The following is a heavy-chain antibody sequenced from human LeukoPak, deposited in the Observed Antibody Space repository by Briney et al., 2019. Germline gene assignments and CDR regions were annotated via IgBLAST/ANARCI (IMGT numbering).Heavy chain of an antibody. D-gene: IGHD2-15*01. CDR1: GGSFSGYY. J-gene: IGHJ4*02. CDR2: INHSGNT. V-gene: IGHV4-34*01. Sequence: SETLSLTCAVYGGSFSGYYWSWIRQPPGKGLERIAEINHSGNTNYNPSLKSRVTISVDTSKNQFSLNLISLTAADTAVYYCARVGCSGGTCYSRDFDFWGQGNLVTVSS. CDR3: ARVGCSGGTCYSRDFDF.